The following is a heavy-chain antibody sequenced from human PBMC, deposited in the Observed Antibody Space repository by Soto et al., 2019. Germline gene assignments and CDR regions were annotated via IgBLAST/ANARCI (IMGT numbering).Heavy chain of an antibody. Sequence: GGSLRLSCAVSGFTVSNNYMSWVRQAPGKGLEGVSVIYSGGYTAYGDSVKGRFTVSRDNAKRSLFLQMTSLTAEDTAIYYCVRGGGGGLFDPWGQGTMVTVSS. D-gene: IGHD2-15*01. CDR1: GFTVSNNY. J-gene: IGHJ5*02. V-gene: IGHV3-53*01. CDR2: IYSGGYT. CDR3: VRGGGGGLFDP.